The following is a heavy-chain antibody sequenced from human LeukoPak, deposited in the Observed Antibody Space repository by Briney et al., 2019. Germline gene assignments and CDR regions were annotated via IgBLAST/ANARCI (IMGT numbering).Heavy chain of an antibody. D-gene: IGHD4-17*01. CDR1: GGSISSSSYY. Sequence: SETLSLTCTVSGGSISSSSYYWGWIRQPPGKGLEWIGSIYYSGSTYYNPSLKSRVTISVDTSKNQFSLKLSSVTAADTAVYYCARGMTTEPDAFDIWGQGTMVTVSS. V-gene: IGHV4-39*07. J-gene: IGHJ3*02. CDR3: ARGMTTEPDAFDI. CDR2: IYYSGST.